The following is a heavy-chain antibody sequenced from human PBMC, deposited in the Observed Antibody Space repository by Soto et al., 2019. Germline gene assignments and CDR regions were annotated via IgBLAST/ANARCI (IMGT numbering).Heavy chain of an antibody. V-gene: IGHV3-30-3*01. CDR3: ARTDCSSTSCYEDYYGMDV. CDR2: ISYDGSNK. D-gene: IGHD2-2*01. CDR1: GFTFSSYA. J-gene: IGHJ6*02. Sequence: GGSLRLSFAASGFTFSSYALHWVRQAPGRGLEGVAVISYDGSNKYYANSVKGRFTISRDNSKNTLYLQMNSLRAEDTAVYYCARTDCSSTSCYEDYYGMDVWGQGTTVTVSS.